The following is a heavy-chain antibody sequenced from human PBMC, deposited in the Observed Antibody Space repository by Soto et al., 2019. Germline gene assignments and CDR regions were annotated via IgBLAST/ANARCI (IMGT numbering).Heavy chain of an antibody. CDR3: AREMGSSSSDDAFDL. J-gene: IGHJ3*01. CDR1: GYTFTNYY. CDR2: INPSSGST. D-gene: IGHD6-6*01. Sequence: ASVKVSCKASGYTFTNYYLHWVRQAPGQGLELIGIINPSSGSTTYAQKFQGRVTMTRDTSTSTVYMELSSLRSEDTAVHYCAREMGSSSSDDAFDLWGQGTMVTV. V-gene: IGHV1-46*01.